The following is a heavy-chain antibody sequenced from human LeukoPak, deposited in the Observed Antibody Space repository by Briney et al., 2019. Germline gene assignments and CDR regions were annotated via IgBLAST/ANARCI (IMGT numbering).Heavy chain of an antibody. CDR2: INHSGST. CDR1: GGSFSGYY. CDR3: ARCSYSSSWYWFDP. V-gene: IGHV4-34*01. D-gene: IGHD6-13*01. J-gene: IGHJ5*02. Sequence: SETLSLTCAVYGGSFSGYYWSWIRQPPGKGLEWIGEINHSGSTNYNPSLKSRVTISVDKSKNQFSLKLSSVTAADTAVYYCARCSYSSSWYWFDPWGQGTLVTVSS.